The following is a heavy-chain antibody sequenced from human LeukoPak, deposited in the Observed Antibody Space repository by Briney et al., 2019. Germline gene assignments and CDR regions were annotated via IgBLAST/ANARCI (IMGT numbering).Heavy chain of an antibody. CDR1: GGSFSGYY. V-gene: IGHV4-34*01. D-gene: IGHD2-2*01. CDR2: INHSGST. CDR3: AGLYCSSTSCVFDP. Sequence: SETLSLTCAVYGGSFSGYYWSWIRQPPGKGLEWIGEINHSGSTNYNPSLKSRVTISVDRSKNQFSLKLSSVTAADTAVYYCAGLYCSSTSCVFDPWGQGTLVTVSS. J-gene: IGHJ5*02.